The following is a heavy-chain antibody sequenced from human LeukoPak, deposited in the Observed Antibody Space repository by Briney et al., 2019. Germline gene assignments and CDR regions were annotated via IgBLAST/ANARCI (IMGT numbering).Heavy chain of an antibody. CDR1: CGSISSYY. D-gene: IGHD2-15*01. CDR3: AREKVCSGGSCYSAESAFDI. CDR2: IYYRGST. V-gene: IGHV4-59*01. Sequence: SETLSLTCTVACGSISSYYCGSIRQPPGKGREWNGYIYYRGSTNYIPCLKSRVTISVDTSKNQFSLKLSYVTAADTAVYYCAREKVCSGGSCYSAESAFDIWGQGTMVTVSS. J-gene: IGHJ3*02.